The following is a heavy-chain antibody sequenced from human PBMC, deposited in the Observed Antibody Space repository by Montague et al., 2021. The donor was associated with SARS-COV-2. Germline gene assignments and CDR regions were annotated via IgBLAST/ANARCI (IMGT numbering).Heavy chain of an antibody. J-gene: IGHJ6*04. CDR3: TREGYQVLWSNDYYYGMDV. CDR1: GGSFSGYY. CDR2: INHSGST. Sequence: SETLSLTCAVYGGSFSGYYWSWIRQPPGKGPEWIGEINHSGSTNYNPSLKSRVTISVDTSKNQFSLKLSSVTAADTAVYYCTREGYQVLWSNDYYYGMDVWGKGTTVTVSS. D-gene: IGHD2-2*01. V-gene: IGHV4-34*01.